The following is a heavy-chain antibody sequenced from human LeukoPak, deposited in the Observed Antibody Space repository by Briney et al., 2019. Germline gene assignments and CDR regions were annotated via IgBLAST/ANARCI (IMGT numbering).Heavy chain of an antibody. CDR1: GFTFSSYA. CDR2: ISGSGGST. D-gene: IGHD1-26*01. CDR3: AKDLGKIGSPFDY. J-gene: IGHJ4*02. Sequence: GGSLRLSCAASGFTFSSYAMSWVRQAPGKGLEWASAISGSGGSTYYADSVKGRFTISRDNSKNTLYLQMNSLRAEDTAVYYCAKDLGKIGSPFDYWGQGTLVTVSS. V-gene: IGHV3-23*01.